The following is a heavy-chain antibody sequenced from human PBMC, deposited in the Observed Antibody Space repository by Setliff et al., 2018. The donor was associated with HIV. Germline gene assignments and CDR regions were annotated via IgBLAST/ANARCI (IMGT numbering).Heavy chain of an antibody. CDR3: ARRTAVAGRRYLDL. J-gene: IGHJ2*01. V-gene: IGHV4-4*08. D-gene: IGHD6-19*01. Sequence: SETLSLTCTVSGGSISSYYWSWIRQPPGKGLEWIGYIYTSGSTNYNPSLKSRVTISVDTSKNQFSLKLSSVTAADTAVYYCARRTAVAGRRYLDLWGRGTLVTVSS. CDR2: IYTSGST. CDR1: GGSISSYY.